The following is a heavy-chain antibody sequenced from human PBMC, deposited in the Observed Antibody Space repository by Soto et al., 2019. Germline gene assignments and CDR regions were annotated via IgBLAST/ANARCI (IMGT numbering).Heavy chain of an antibody. CDR2: IIPIFGTA. V-gene: IGHV1-69*01. CDR3: ARELGAYCGGDCPSWFDP. Sequence: QVQLVQSGAEVKKPGSSVKVSCKASGGTFSSYAISWVRQAPGQGLEWMGGIIPIFGTANYAQKFQGRVTITADESTSTAYMELSSLRSEDTAVYYCARELGAYCGGDCPSWFDPWGQGTLVTVSS. CDR1: GGTFSSYA. D-gene: IGHD2-21*02. J-gene: IGHJ5*02.